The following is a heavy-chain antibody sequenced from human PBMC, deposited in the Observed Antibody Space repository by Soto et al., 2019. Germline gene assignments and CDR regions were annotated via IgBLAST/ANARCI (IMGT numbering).Heavy chain of an antibody. V-gene: IGHV3-30-3*01. D-gene: IGHD2-21*02. J-gene: IGHJ4*02. CDR3: ARDRGFGIAVGPALDF. CDR1: GFSFSNYA. Sequence: PGGSLRLSCAASGFSFSNYALHWVRQAPGKGLEWVAFISYDGSSEVDADSVKGRFTISRDSLKNTLCLEMTSLRVEDTSVYLCARDRGFGIAVGPALDFWGAGAPATVSS. CDR2: ISYDGSSE.